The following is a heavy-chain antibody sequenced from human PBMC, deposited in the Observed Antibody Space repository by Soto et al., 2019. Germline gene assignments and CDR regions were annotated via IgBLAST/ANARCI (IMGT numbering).Heavy chain of an antibody. D-gene: IGHD3-10*01. CDR1: GFSLNTDGEG. V-gene: IGHV2-5*02. CDR3: EHSRNLITEDAQVGDFDY. Sequence: QITLKESGPTQVKPTQTLTLTCSFSGFSLNTDGEGVGWVRQPPGEALEWLALTYWAEDERYSPSLKTRLTITKVPSTKQVVLIKTNMDTVDTATDYCEHSRNLITEDAQVGDFDYWGQGTLVTVCS. J-gene: IGHJ4*02. CDR2: TYWAEDE.